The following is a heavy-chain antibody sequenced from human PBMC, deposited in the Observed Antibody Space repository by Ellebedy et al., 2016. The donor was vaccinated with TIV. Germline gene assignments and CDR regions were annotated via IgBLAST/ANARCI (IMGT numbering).Heavy chain of an antibody. V-gene: IGHV1-69*13. CDR3: ARVGNYYGGNPSYYFDY. CDR1: GGTFSSYA. CDR2: IIPIFGTA. D-gene: IGHD4-23*01. J-gene: IGHJ4*02. Sequence: AASVKVSCKASGGTFSSYAISWVRQAPGQGLEWMGGIIPIFGTANYAQKFQGRVTITADESTYTAYMELSSLRSEDTAVYYCARVGNYYGGNPSYYFDYWGQGTLVTVSS.